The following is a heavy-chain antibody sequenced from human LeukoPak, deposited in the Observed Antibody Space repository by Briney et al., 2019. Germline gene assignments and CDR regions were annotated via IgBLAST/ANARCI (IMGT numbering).Heavy chain of an antibody. CDR2: FDPEDGET. CDR3: ATERPLYGDYLYYYYGMDV. D-gene: IGHD4-17*01. V-gene: IGHV1-24*01. Sequence: ASVKVSCKVSGYTLTELSMHWVRQAPGKGLEWMGGFDPEDGETIYAQKFQGRVTMTEDTSTDTAYMELSSLRSEDTAVYYCATERPLYGDYLYYYYGMDVWGQGTTVTVSS. CDR1: GYTLTELS. J-gene: IGHJ6*02.